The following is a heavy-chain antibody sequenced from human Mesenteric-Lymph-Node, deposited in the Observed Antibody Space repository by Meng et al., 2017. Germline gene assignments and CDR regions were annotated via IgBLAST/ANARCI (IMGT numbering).Heavy chain of an antibody. Sequence: SETLSLTCTVSDGSISGYYWNWIRQPPGKGLEWIGDIYYSGDTNYNPSLKSRVIMSMDTSKNKLSLKLDSMTAADTAVYYCARTGDGYFDYWGQGTLVTVSS. CDR1: DGSISGYY. CDR2: IYYSGDT. D-gene: IGHD5-24*01. J-gene: IGHJ4*02. V-gene: IGHV4-59*01. CDR3: ARTGDGYFDY.